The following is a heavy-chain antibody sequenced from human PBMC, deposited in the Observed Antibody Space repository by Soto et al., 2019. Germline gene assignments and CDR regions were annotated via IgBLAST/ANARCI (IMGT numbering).Heavy chain of an antibody. CDR2: IYYTGTT. V-gene: IGHV4-39*01. J-gene: IGHJ3*02. CDR1: GDSISSSHYY. CDR3: ARLTSCNDYVFTAIYI. Sequence: PSETLFLTCTLSGDSISSSHYYWGWIRQPPGKGLEWIGIIYYTGTTHYNPSLQSRVTISVDTSKNQFSLKLSSVTAADTAVYYCARLTSCNDYVFTAIYICSQRTMVPVS. D-gene: IGHD3-16*01.